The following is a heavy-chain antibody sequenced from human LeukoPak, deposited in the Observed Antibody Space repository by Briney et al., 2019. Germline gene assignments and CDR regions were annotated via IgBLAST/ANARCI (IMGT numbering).Heavy chain of an antibody. CDR2: IYHSGST. D-gene: IGHD3-3*01. Sequence: SETLSLTCTVSGYSISSGYYWGWIRPPPGKGLEWIGSIYHSGSTYYNPSLKSRVTISLDTSKNQFSLKLSSVTAADTAVYYCARTERFLEWSYHLDYWGQGTLVTVSS. V-gene: IGHV4-38-2*02. CDR3: ARTERFLEWSYHLDY. CDR1: GYSISSGYY. J-gene: IGHJ4*02.